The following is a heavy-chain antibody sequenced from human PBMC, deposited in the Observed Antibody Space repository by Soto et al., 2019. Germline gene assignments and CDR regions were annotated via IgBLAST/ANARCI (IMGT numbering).Heavy chain of an antibody. CDR1: GFTFSSYA. CDR2: ISYDGSNK. CDR3: ARGGYCISTSCSYYYYGMDV. V-gene: IGHV3-30-3*01. D-gene: IGHD2-2*01. Sequence: QVQLVESGGGVVQPGRSLRLSCAASGFTFSSYAMHWVRQAPGKGLEWVAVISYDGSNKYYADSVKGRFTISRDNSKNTLYLQMNSLRAEDTAVYYCARGGYCISTSCSYYYYGMDVWGQGTTVTVSS. J-gene: IGHJ6*02.